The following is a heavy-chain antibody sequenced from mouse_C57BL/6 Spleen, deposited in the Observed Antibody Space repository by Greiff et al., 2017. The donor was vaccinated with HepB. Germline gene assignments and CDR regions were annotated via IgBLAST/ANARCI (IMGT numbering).Heavy chain of an antibody. D-gene: IGHD1-1*01. CDR1: GYSFTDYN. Sequence: EVKLMESGPELVKPGASVKISCKASGYSFTDYNMNWVKQSNGKSLEWIGVINPNYGTTSYNQKFKGKATLTVDQSSSTAYMQLNSLTSEDSAVYYCARTIYYGSSGAMDYWGQGTSVTVSS. V-gene: IGHV1-39*01. CDR3: ARTIYYGSSGAMDY. CDR2: INPNYGTT. J-gene: IGHJ4*01.